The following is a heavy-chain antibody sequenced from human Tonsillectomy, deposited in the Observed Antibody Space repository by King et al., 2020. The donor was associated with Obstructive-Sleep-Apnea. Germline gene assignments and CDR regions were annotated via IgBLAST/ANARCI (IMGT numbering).Heavy chain of an antibody. D-gene: IGHD3-10*01. CDR2: IYYSGST. J-gene: IGHJ6*02. CDR3: ARVDMGYGSGSYYYYYGMDV. V-gene: IGHV4-59*01. Sequence: VQLQESGPGLVKPSETLSLTCTVSGGSISTYYWSWIRQPPGKGLEWIGYIYYSGSTNYNPSLKSRVTISVDTSKKRFSLKLSSVTAADTAVYYCARVDMGYGSGSYYYYYGMDVWGQGTTVTVSS. CDR1: GGSISTYY.